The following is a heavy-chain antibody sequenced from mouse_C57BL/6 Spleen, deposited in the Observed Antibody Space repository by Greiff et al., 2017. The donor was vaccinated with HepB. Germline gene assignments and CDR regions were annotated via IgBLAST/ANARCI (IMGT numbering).Heavy chain of an antibody. CDR1: GYTFTDYY. CDR3: ARKGVLTGYFDV. CDR2: INPYNGGN. D-gene: IGHD4-1*01. J-gene: IGHJ1*03. V-gene: IGHV1-19*01. Sequence: EVKLQQSGPVLVKPGASVKMSCKASGYTFTDYYMNWVKQSHGTSLEWIGVINPYNGGNSYNQKFKGKATLTVDKYSSTAYMELTSLPSEDSAVYYCARKGVLTGYFDVWGTGTTVTVSS.